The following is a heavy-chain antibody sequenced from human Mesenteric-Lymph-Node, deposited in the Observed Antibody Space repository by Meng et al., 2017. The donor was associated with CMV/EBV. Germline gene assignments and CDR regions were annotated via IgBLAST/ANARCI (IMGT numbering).Heavy chain of an antibody. CDR3: ARDDWYGPFDY. D-gene: IGHD3-9*01. Sequence: LSGAASGFTVSSNYMSWVRQAPGKGLEWVSLIFSGGSTYYADSVKGRFTISRDSSKNTLYLQMSNLRAEDTAVYYCARDDWYGPFDYWGLGTLVTVSS. CDR2: IFSGGST. J-gene: IGHJ4*02. V-gene: IGHV3-53*01. CDR1: GFTVSSNY.